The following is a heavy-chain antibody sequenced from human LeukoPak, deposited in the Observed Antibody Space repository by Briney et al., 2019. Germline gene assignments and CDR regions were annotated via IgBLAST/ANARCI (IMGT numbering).Heavy chain of an antibody. CDR3: ARDLGQYYDTSDNWFDP. D-gene: IGHD3-22*01. V-gene: IGHV3-30*02. J-gene: IGHJ5*02. Sequence: GGSLRLSCAASGFTFSSYGMHWVRQAPGKGLDWVAFIRHDGSNKYYADSVKGRFTISRDNSKNTLYLQMNSLRAEDTAMYYCARDLGQYYDTSDNWFDPWGQGTLVTVSS. CDR1: GFTFSSYG. CDR2: IRHDGSNK.